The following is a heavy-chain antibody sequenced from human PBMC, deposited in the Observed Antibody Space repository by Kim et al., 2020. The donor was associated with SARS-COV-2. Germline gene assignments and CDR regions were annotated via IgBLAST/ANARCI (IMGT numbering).Heavy chain of an antibody. V-gene: IGHV1-69*04. Sequence: SVKVSCKASGGTFSSYAISWVRQAPGQGLEWMGRIIPILGIANYAQKFQGRVTITADKSTSTAYMELSSLRSEDTAVHYCASGADSSGYFYFDYWGQGTLVTVSS. CDR2: IIPILGIA. CDR3: ASGADSSGYFYFDY. CDR1: GGTFSSYA. D-gene: IGHD3-22*01. J-gene: IGHJ4*02.